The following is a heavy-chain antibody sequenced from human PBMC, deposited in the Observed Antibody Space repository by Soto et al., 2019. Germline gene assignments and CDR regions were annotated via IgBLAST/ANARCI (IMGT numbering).Heavy chain of an antibody. CDR1: GLTFDDHA. Sequence: EVQLVESGGGLVQPGRSLRLSCAASGLTFDDHAMHWVRQVPGKGLEWVSAISWNSANIGYADSVKGRFTISRDNAKSSLYLQMNSLRPEDTALYYCARDVLGGEHPFYNNMDVWGQGTTVTVSS. D-gene: IGHD1-1*01. V-gene: IGHV3-9*01. J-gene: IGHJ6*02. CDR2: ISWNSANI. CDR3: ARDVLGGEHPFYNNMDV.